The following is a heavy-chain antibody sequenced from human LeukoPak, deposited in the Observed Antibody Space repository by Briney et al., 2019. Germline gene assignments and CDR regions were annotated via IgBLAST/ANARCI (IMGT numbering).Heavy chain of an antibody. CDR1: GGSISSSSYY. D-gene: IGHD3-22*01. CDR3: ARSYDSSGRDY. Sequence: SETLSLTCTVSGGSISSSSYYWGWVRQPPGKGLEWIGNIYYSGSTYYNPSLKSRVTISVDTSKNQFSLKLSSVTAADTAVYYCARSYDSSGRDYWGQGTLVTVS. CDR2: IYYSGST. J-gene: IGHJ4*02. V-gene: IGHV4-39*01.